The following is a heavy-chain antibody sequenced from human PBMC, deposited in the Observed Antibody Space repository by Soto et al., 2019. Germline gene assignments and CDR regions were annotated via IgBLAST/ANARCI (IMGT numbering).Heavy chain of an antibody. CDR2: IYYSGFT. V-gene: IGHV4-4*02. CDR1: GFSISSSNW. J-gene: IGHJ5*02. CDR3: ARSIDP. Sequence: SETLSLTCAVSGFSISSSNWWSWVRQPPGKGLEWIGYIYYSGFTYYNPSLKSRVTISVDTSKNQFSLKLSSVTAADTAVYYCARSIDPWGQGTLVTVSS.